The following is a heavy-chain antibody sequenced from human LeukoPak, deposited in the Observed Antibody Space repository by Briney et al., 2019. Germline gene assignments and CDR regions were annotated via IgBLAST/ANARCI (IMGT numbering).Heavy chain of an antibody. CDR3: ARGFRSDSSGRKFDC. CDR2: MNPNSVIT. Sequence: GASVKVSCKASGYTFTSYDSNCVRQATGQGLEWMGWMNPNSVITGYAQTFQARVTMTRNTSIGTAYMALSSLGSEDTAMYYCARGFRSDSSGRKFDCWGQGTLVTVSS. D-gene: IGHD3-22*01. J-gene: IGHJ4*02. CDR1: GYTFTSYD. V-gene: IGHV1-8*01.